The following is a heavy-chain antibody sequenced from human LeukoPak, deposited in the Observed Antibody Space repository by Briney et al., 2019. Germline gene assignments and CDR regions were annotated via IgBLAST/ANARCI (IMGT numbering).Heavy chain of an antibody. Sequence: GGSLRLSCAASGFTFSDTWMHWVRQAPGEGLVWVSRIRSDGSDTRYAESVKGRFTISRDNAKNTLYLQMNSLRAEDTAVYYCARDDVVVPAAMDRYYYYYYMDVWGKGTTVTVSS. D-gene: IGHD2-2*01. CDR3: ARDDVVVPAAMDRYYYYYYMDV. J-gene: IGHJ6*03. CDR2: IRSDGSDT. V-gene: IGHV3-74*01. CDR1: GFTFSDTW.